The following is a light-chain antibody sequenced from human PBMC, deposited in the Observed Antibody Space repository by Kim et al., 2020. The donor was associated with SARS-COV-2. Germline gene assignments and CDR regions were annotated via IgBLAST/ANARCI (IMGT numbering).Light chain of an antibody. CDR3: QAWDSSIWV. CDR1: KLGDKY. J-gene: IGLJ3*02. Sequence: GSPGQTASITCSGDKLGDKYACWYQQKPGQSPVLVIYQDSKRPSGIPERFSGSNSGNTATLTISGTQAMDEADYYCQAWDSSIWVFGGGTQLTVL. V-gene: IGLV3-1*01. CDR2: QDS.